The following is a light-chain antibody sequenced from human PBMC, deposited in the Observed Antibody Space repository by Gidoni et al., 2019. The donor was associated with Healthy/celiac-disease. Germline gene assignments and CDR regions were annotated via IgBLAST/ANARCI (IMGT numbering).Light chain of an antibody. Sequence: IQLTQSPSFLSASVGDRVTITCRASQGISSYLAWYQQKPGKAPKLLIYAASTLQSGVPSRFSGSGSGTEVTLTISSLQPEDFATYYCQQLNSYPLTFGPGTKVDIK. CDR2: AAS. V-gene: IGKV1-9*01. CDR1: QGISSY. CDR3: QQLNSYPLT. J-gene: IGKJ3*01.